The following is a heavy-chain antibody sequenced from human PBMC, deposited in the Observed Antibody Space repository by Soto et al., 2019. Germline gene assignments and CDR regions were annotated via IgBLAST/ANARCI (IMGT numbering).Heavy chain of an antibody. J-gene: IGHJ4*02. CDR2: LDQDGSER. Sequence: EVQLVESGGGLVQPVGSLRLSCAASGFTFSTYWMTWVRRPPGKGLEWVANLDQDGSERYYVDSVRGRFTISRDNAKNSLYLQMNRLRAEDTAVYYCVCGGNFFVYWGQGTLVTVSP. CDR3: VCGGNFFVY. D-gene: IGHD3-16*01. CDR1: GFTFSTYW. V-gene: IGHV3-7*01.